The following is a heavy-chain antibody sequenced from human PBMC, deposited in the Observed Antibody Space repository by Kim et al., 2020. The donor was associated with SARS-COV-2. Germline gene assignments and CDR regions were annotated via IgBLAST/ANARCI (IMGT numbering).Heavy chain of an antibody. Sequence: GGSLRLSCAASGFSFSDYGMHWVRQSPGKGLEWVAIISHDGSNEEYVDSVKGRFTSSRDNSKNTMFLEMNSLRAEDTAVYYCAKGSGVRGLCDYFDAWGQGTLVTVSS. CDR2: ISHDGSNE. V-gene: IGHV3-30*18. J-gene: IGHJ4*02. CDR1: GFSFSDYG. D-gene: IGHD3-10*01. CDR3: AKGSGVRGLCDYFDA.